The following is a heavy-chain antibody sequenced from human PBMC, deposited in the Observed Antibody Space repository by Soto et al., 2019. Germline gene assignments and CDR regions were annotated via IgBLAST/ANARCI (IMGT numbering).Heavy chain of an antibody. V-gene: IGHV3-33*01. J-gene: IGHJ4*02. CDR3: VRDLREDGCSSSSCLYFDY. CDR1: GFSFSTYG. Sequence: QVQLVESGGGVVQPGRSLRLSCAASGFSFSTYGMHWVRQAPGKGLEWVAVIWDDGTNKYYADSVKGRFTISRDNCKITLYLQMNSLRAEDTAVYYCVRDLREDGCSSSSCLYFDYWGQGTLVTVSS. CDR2: IWDDGTNK. D-gene: IGHD2-2*01.